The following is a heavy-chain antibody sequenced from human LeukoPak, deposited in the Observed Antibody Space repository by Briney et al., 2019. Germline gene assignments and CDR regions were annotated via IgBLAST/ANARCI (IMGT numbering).Heavy chain of an antibody. J-gene: IGHJ4*02. Sequence: KPSETLSLTCTVSGGSISRSSYYWGWIRQPPGKGLEWIGSIFYSGSTYYNPSPKSRVTISVDTSKNQFSLKLSSVTAADTAVYYCARQHPIYDSSGYDDYWGQGTLVTVSS. D-gene: IGHD3-22*01. CDR1: GGSISRSSYY. CDR2: IFYSGST. CDR3: ARQHPIYDSSGYDDY. V-gene: IGHV4-39*01.